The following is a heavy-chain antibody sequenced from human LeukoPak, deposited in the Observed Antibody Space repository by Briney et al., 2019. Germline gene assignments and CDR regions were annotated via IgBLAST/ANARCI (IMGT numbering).Heavy chain of an antibody. Sequence: SETLSLTCTVSGGSISTYYWSWIRQPPGKGLEWIGYIYYTGSTNYNPSLGSRVTISLDTSKNQFSLRLSSVTAADTAVYYCARESGSSTYFDYWGQGTLVTVSS. CDR1: GGSISTYY. D-gene: IGHD1-26*01. J-gene: IGHJ4*02. CDR2: IYYTGST. CDR3: ARESGSSTYFDY. V-gene: IGHV4-59*01.